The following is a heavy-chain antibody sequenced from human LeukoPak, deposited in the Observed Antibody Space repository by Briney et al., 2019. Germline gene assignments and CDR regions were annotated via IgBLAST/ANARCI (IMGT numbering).Heavy chain of an antibody. D-gene: IGHD3-22*01. J-gene: IGHJ4*02. CDR3: ARVGSGYYFDY. CDR2: INHSGST. CDR1: GGSFSGYY. V-gene: IGHV4-34*01. Sequence: SETLSLTCAVYGGSFSGYYWSWIRQPPGKGLEWIGEINHSGSTNYNPSLKSRVTISVDTSKNQFSLKLSSVTAADTAVYYCARVGSGYYFDYWGQGTLVTVSP.